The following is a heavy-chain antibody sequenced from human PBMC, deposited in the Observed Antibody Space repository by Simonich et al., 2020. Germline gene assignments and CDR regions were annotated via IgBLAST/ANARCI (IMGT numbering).Heavy chain of an antibody. D-gene: IGHD3-9*01. Sequence: EVQLVESGGGLVQPGGSLRLSCAASGFTFSSYWMSWVRQAPGKGREWVAKIKQDGSEKYEGDRVKGRFTIPRDNAKNYLYLQMNSLRAEDTAVYYCARFRGRYFDWLFDYWGQGTLVTVSS. V-gene: IGHV3-7*01. CDR2: IKQDGSEK. CDR1: GFTFSSYW. CDR3: ARFRGRYFDWLFDY. J-gene: IGHJ4*02.